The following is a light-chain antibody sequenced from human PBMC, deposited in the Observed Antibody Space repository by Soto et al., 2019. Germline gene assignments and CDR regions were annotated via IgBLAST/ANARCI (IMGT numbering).Light chain of an antibody. CDR3: QSFDISLRGVL. V-gene: IGLV2-8*01. CDR1: TSDIGAYNY. J-gene: IGLJ2*01. Sequence: QSALTQPPSASGSPGQSVTISCTGTTSDIGAYNYVSWYQQRPGKAPKLIIYEVTRRPSGVPDRIFGSKSYTTASLTVSGLQAEDEADYYCQSFDISLRGVLFGGGTKLTVL. CDR2: EVT.